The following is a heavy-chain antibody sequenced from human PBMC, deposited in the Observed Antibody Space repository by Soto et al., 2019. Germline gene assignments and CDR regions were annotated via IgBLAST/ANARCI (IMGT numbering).Heavy chain of an antibody. J-gene: IGHJ4*02. V-gene: IGHV3-30-3*01. CDR2: ISYDGGNK. Sequence: GGSLRLSCAASGFTFSSYALHWVRQAPGKGLEWVAVISYDGGNKYYADSVKGRFTISRDNSKNTLYLQMDSLRDEDTAVYYCAIYLFTDYSDSSGYPITHLFDYWGQGTLVTVSS. CDR1: GFTFSSYA. CDR3: AIYLFTDYSDSSGYPITHLFDY. D-gene: IGHD3-22*01.